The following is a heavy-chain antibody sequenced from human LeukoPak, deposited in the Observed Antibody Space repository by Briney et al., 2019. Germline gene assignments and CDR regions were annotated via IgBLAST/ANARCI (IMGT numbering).Heavy chain of an antibody. Sequence: ASVKVSCKASGCTFTGYYMHWVRQAPGQGLEWMGWINPNSGGTNYAQKFQGRVTMTRGTSISTAYMELSRLRSDDTAVYYCARVAHYDILTGYYSYGMDVWGQGTTVTVSS. J-gene: IGHJ6*02. D-gene: IGHD3-9*01. V-gene: IGHV1-2*02. CDR3: ARVAHYDILTGYYSYGMDV. CDR1: GCTFTGYY. CDR2: INPNSGGT.